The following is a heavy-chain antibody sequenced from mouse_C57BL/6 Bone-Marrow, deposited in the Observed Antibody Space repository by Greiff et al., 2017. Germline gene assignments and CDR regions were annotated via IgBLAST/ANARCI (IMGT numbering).Heavy chain of an antibody. D-gene: IGHD1-1*01. V-gene: IGHV1-50*01. Sequence: QVQLQQPGAELVKPGASVKLSCKASGFTFTSYWMQWVKQRPGQGLEWIGEIDPSDSYTNYNQKFKGKVTLTVDTTSSTAYMQLSSLTSEDSAVYYCARDYYGSSWYFDVWGTGTTVTVSS. CDR1: GFTFTSYW. CDR3: ARDYYGSSWYFDV. CDR2: IDPSDSYT. J-gene: IGHJ1*03.